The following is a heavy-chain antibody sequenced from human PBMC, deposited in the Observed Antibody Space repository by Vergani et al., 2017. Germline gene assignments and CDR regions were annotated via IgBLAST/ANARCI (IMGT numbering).Heavy chain of an antibody. CDR1: GYSFTSYW. J-gene: IGHJ4*02. D-gene: IGHD3-3*01. V-gene: IGHV5-51*01. CDR2: IYPGDSNT. Sequence: EVQLVQSGAEVKKPGESLKISCKGAGYSFTSYWIGWVRQMPGKRLECMGIIYPGDSNTRYSPSFQVKVTISADKSISTAYLQWSSLKASDPAMYYCARHLTRPVLRFLEWLPDYWGQGTLVTVSS. CDR3: ARHLTRPVLRFLEWLPDY.